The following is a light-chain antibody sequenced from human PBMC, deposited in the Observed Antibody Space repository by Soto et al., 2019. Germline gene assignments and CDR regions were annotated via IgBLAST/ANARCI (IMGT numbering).Light chain of an antibody. J-gene: IGKJ5*01. CDR2: GAS. V-gene: IGKV3-15*01. Sequence: DIVMTQSPATLSVSPGERATLSCMASQSVSSNLAWYQQKPGQAPRLLIYGASTRATGIPARFSGSGSGTEFTLTISSLQSEDVATYYCQQYYSYPITLGQGTRLEIK. CDR3: QQYYSYPIT. CDR1: QSVSSN.